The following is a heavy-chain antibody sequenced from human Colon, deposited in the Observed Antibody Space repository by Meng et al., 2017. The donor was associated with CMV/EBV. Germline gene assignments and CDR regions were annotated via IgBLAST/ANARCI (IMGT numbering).Heavy chain of an antibody. J-gene: IGHJ4*02. CDR3: AREGSGYYIDY. D-gene: IGHD3-22*01. CDR1: GFTVGNYG. Sequence: SCAASGFTVGNYGMNWVRQAPGKGLEWVSGIGGSGGTTWYADSVKGRFTISRDNSKKMLYLEMNTLRAEDTALYYCAREGSGYYIDYWGQGMLVTVSS. V-gene: IGHV3-23*01. CDR2: IGGSGGTT.